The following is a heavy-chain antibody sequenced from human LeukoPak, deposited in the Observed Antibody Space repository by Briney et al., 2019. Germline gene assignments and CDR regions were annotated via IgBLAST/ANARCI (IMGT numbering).Heavy chain of an antibody. CDR2: INHSGST. CDR1: GYSISSGYY. D-gene: IGHD4-17*01. CDR3: ARGNYWNDYGDYTEL. Sequence: SETLSLTCTVSGYSISSGYYWSWIRQPPGKGLEWIGEINHSGSTNYNPSLKSRVTISVDTSKNQFSLKLSSVTAADTAVYYCARGNYWNDYGDYTELWGQGTLVTVSS. J-gene: IGHJ4*02. V-gene: IGHV4-38-2*02.